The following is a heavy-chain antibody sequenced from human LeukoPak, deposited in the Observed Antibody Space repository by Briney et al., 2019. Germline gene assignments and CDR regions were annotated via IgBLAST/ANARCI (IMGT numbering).Heavy chain of an antibody. J-gene: IGHJ4*02. V-gene: IGHV3-48*04. D-gene: IGHD3-9*01. CDR3: ARSRQRNILTGYYPYYFDY. CDR1: GFTFSSYS. Sequence: GGSLRLSCAASGFTFSSYSMNWVRQAPGKGLEWVSYISSSSSTIYYADSVKGRFTISGDNAKNSLYLQMNSLRAEDTAVYYCARSRQRNILTGYYPYYFDYWGQGTLVTVSS. CDR2: ISSSSSTI.